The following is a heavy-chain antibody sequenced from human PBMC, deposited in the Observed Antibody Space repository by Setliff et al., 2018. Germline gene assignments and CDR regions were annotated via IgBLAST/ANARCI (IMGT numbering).Heavy chain of an antibody. Sequence: ASVKVSCKTSGFTFTNSVVNWVRQAPGQGLEWVGWLSPYTGNTHSAQKFQGRLTLTTDTSTTTAYMELKSLTSADTATYYCARLVRYCTTRTCQRASGDEYFGQGTLVTVSS. CDR3: ARLVRYCTTRTCQRASGDEY. CDR1: GFTFTNSV. J-gene: IGHJ4*02. V-gene: IGHV1-18*01. CDR2: LSPYTGNT. D-gene: IGHD2-8*01.